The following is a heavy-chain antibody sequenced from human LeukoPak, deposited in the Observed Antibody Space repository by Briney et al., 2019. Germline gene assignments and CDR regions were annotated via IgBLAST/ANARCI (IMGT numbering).Heavy chain of an antibody. D-gene: IGHD1-26*01. CDR3: ASRGREYYFDC. Sequence: GGSLRLSCAASGFTFSNYAMSWVRQAPGKGLEWVSTIIGSGGSTSHPDSVKGRFTISRDNSKNTLYLQMNSLRAEDTAVYYCASRGREYYFDCWGQGTLVTVSS. J-gene: IGHJ4*02. CDR2: IIGSGGST. V-gene: IGHV3-23*01. CDR1: GFTFSNYA.